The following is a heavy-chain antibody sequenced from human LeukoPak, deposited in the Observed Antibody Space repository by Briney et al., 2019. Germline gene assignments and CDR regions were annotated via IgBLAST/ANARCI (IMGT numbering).Heavy chain of an antibody. CDR1: GFTFSSYW. CDR3: ARDFQAY. J-gene: IGHJ4*02. CDR2: IKEDGSDK. V-gene: IGHV3-7*01. Sequence: PGGSLRLSCAASGFTFSSYWMSWVRQAPGKGLEWVASIKEDGSDKHYVDSVKGRFTISRDNAKNSLYLQMNSLRVEVTAVYYCARDFQAYWGQGALVTVSS.